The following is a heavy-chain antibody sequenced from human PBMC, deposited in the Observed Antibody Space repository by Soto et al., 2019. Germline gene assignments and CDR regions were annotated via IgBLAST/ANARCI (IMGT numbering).Heavy chain of an antibody. CDR3: ARDILFDY. Sequence: QVQLVQSGAEEKKPGASVKVSCKASEYTFTNYALHWVRQAPGQRLEWMGWINAGNGNTKYSQKFQGRVTITRDTSASTAHMELSSLRSEDTAVYYCARDILFDYWGQGTLVTVSS. J-gene: IGHJ4*02. CDR1: EYTFTNYA. CDR2: INAGNGNT. D-gene: IGHD2-15*01. V-gene: IGHV1-3*05.